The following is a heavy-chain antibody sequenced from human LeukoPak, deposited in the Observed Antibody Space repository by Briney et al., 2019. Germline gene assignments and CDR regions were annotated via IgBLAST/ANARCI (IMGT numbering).Heavy chain of an antibody. D-gene: IGHD2-8*02. CDR1: GASITSGVHY. CDR3: ARVLNGVLPYYYYYNIDV. CDR2: IYYSGST. V-gene: IGHV4-31*03. J-gene: IGHJ6*03. Sequence: SQTLSLTCTVSGASITSGVHYWSWIRQHPGKGPEWIGHIYYSGSTYSNPSLKGRVSMSLDTSKNQLSLELLSVTAADTAVYWCARVLNGVLPYYYYYNIDVWGKGTTVTVSS.